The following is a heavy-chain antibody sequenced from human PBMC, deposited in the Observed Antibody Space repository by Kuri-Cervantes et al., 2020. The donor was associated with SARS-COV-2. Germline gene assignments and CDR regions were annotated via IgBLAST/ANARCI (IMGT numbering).Heavy chain of an antibody. D-gene: IGHD1-26*01. V-gene: IGHV1-69*13. J-gene: IGHJ6*03. CDR1: GYTFTSYA. CDR2: IIPIFGTA. CDR3: ARFSRQGVRATTKVNYYYYMDV. Sequence: SVKVSCKASGYTFTSYAMHWVRQAPGQRLEWMGGIIPIFGTANYAQKFQGRVTITADESTSTAYMELSSLRSEDTAVYYCARFSRQGVRATTKVNYYYYMDVWGKGTTVTVSS.